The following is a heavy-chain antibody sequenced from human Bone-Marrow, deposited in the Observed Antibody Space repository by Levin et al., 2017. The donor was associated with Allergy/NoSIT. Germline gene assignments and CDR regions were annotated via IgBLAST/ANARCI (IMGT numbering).Heavy chain of an antibody. CDR3: AKDRKKYCSGGSCYFGY. CDR1: GFTFSSYA. D-gene: IGHD2-15*01. CDR2: ISGSGGST. J-gene: IGHJ4*02. Sequence: GESLKISCAASGFTFSSYAMSWVRQAPGKGLEWVSAISGSGGSTYYADSVKGRFTISRDNSKNTLYLQMNSLRAEDTAVYYCAKDRKKYCSGGSCYFGYWGQGTLVTVSS. V-gene: IGHV3-23*01.